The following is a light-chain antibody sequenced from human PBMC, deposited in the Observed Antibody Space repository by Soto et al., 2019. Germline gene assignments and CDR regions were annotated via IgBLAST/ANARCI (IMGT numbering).Light chain of an antibody. CDR2: KAS. CDR1: QTISTY. J-gene: IGKJ1*01. V-gene: IGKV1-5*03. CDR3: QQYNSS. Sequence: IQMTQSPSTLSASVGDRVTITCRASQTISTYLAWYQQKPGKAPKLLIYKASNLESGVPSRFSGSGSGTEFTLTISSLQPDDFATYYCQQYNSSFGQGTKVDIK.